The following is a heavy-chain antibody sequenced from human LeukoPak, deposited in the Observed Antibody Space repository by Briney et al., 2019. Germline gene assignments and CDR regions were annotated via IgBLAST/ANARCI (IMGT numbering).Heavy chain of an antibody. D-gene: IGHD3-9*01. J-gene: IGHJ5*02. V-gene: IGHV1-24*01. CDR1: GYTLTELS. Sequence: ASVKVSCKVSGYTLTELSMHWVRQAPGKGLEWMGGFDPEVGKTIYAQKFQGRVTMTEDTSTDTAYMELSSLRSEDTAVYYCARDPTPRYFDWLSAQGWFDPWGQGTLVTVSA. CDR2: FDPEVGKT. CDR3: ARDPTPRYFDWLSAQGWFDP.